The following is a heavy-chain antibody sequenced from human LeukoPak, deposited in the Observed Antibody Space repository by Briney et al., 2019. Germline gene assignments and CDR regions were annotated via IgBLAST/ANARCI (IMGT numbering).Heavy chain of an antibody. J-gene: IGHJ4*02. V-gene: IGHV4-39*01. D-gene: IGHD4-23*01. CDR2: IYYRGNT. CDR3: ARHYVKGGNWNYFDS. Sequence: SETLSLTCTVSGDSFSSSSYYWGWIRQPPGKGLEWIGSIYYRGNTYYNPSLKSRITISVITSEKQFSLRLSSVTAADTAVYYCARHYVKGGNWNYFDSWGQGALVIVSS. CDR1: GDSFSSSSYY.